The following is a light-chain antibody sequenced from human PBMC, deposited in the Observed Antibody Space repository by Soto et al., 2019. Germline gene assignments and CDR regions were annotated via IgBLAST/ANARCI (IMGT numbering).Light chain of an antibody. Sequence: EIVLTQSPGTLSLSPGERATLSCRASQSVSSSYLAWYQQKPGQAPRLLIYGASSRATGIPDRFSGSGSGTDFTLTISRLEPEYFAVYYCQQPGMFGQGTKLEIK. V-gene: IGKV3-20*01. J-gene: IGKJ2*01. CDR2: GAS. CDR1: QSVSSSY. CDR3: QQPGM.